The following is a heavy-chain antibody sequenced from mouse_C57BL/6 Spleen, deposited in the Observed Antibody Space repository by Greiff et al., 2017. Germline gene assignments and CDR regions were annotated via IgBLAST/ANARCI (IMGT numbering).Heavy chain of an antibody. CDR3: TNPYYYGTPLFAY. Sequence: EVKLVESGAELVRPGASVKLSCTASGFNIKDYYMHWVKQRPEQGLEWIGRIDPEDGDTEYAPKFQGKATMTADTSSNTAYLQLSSLTSEDTAVYYCTNPYYYGTPLFAYWGQGTLVTVSA. CDR1: GFNIKDYY. J-gene: IGHJ3*01. V-gene: IGHV14-1*01. D-gene: IGHD1-1*01. CDR2: IDPEDGDT.